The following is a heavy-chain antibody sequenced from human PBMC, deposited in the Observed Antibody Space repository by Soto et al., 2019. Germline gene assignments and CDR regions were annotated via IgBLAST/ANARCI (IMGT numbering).Heavy chain of an antibody. J-gene: IGHJ6*02. CDR2: ISSRSSYI. CDR1: GXTFSSYS. D-gene: IGHD2-2*01. V-gene: IGHV3-21*01. CDR3: ASYCSSTSCYPPPYYGMDV. Sequence: GSLRLACAAAGXTFSSYSLNWVRQAPGKGLEWVSSISSRSSYIYYADSVKCRFTISIDNAKNSLYLQMNSLRAEDTAVYYCASYCSSTSCYPPPYYGMDVWGQGTTATVSS.